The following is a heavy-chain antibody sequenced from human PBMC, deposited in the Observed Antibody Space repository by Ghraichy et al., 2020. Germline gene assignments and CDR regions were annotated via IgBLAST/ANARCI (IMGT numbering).Heavy chain of an antibody. D-gene: IGHD6-13*01. CDR3: ARGGVPYSSSWYDYYYYYYMDV. J-gene: IGHJ6*03. Sequence: WIGEINHSGSTNYNPSLKSLVTISVDTSKNQFSLKLSSVTAADTAVNYCARGGVPYSSSWYDYYYYYYMDV. V-gene: IGHV4-34*01. CDR2: INHSGST.